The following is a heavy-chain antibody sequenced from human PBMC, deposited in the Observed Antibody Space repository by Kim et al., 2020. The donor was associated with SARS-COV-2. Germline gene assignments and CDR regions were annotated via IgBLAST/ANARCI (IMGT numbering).Heavy chain of an antibody. D-gene: IGHD1-1*01. Sequence: GGSLRLSCTASGFVLGDYAMSWVRQAPGKGLEWVGFIRSKTYGGTAEYAASVKGRFTISRDDSNSIAYLQMNSLKTEDTAVYYCTRDRDDNKWNSPVRVDSWGQGTLVTVSS. J-gene: IGHJ4*02. CDR2: IRSKTYGGTA. V-gene: IGHV3-49*04. CDR3: TRDRDDNKWNSPVRVDS. CDR1: GFVLGDYA.